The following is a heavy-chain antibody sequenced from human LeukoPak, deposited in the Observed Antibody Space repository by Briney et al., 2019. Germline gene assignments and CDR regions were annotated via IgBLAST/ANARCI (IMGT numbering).Heavy chain of an antibody. CDR1: GGTFSSYA. CDR2: IIPIFGTA. D-gene: IGHD2-15*01. V-gene: IGHV1-69*13. CDR3: ASGAPGLSYCSGGSCYTAPYYYYYGMDV. J-gene: IGHJ6*04. Sequence: SVKVSCKASGGTFSSYAISWVRQAPGQGLEWMGGIIPIFGTANYAQKFQGGVTITADESTSTAYMELSSLRSEDTAVYYCASGAPGLSYCSGGSCYTAPYYYYYGMDVWGKGTTVTVSS.